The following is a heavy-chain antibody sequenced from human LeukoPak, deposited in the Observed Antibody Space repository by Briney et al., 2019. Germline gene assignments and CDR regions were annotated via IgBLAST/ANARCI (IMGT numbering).Heavy chain of an antibody. J-gene: IGHJ4*02. CDR2: IYYSGNT. CDR1: GGSISGTTPY. V-gene: IGHV4-39*01. CDR3: ATLLSAPRDY. Sequence: SETLSLTCTVSGGSISGTTPYWGWIRQPPGKGLQWIGSIYYSGNTYYNPSLKSRVTISVDTSKSQFSLTLNSVTAADTAVYYCATLLSAPRDYWGQGILVTVSS. D-gene: IGHD3-10*01.